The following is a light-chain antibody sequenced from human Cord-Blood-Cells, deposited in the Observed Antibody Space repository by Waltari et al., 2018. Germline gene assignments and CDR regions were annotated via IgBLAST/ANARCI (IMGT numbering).Light chain of an antibody. CDR2: KAS. V-gene: IGKV1-5*03. Sequence: DIQMTQSPSTLSASVGDRVTITCRPSQSISSWLSWYQQKPGKSPKLLNYKASSLESGVPSRFSGSGSGTEFTLTISSVQPDDFATYYCQQYNSYPWTFGQGTKVEIK. J-gene: IGKJ1*01. CDR3: QQYNSYPWT. CDR1: QSISSW.